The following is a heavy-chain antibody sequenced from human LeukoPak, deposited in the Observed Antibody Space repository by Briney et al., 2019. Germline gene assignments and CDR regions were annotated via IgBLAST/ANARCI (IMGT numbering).Heavy chain of an antibody. CDR2: VYYSGST. Sequence: PSETLSLTCTVSGGSISNSIYYWGWIRQPPGKGLEWIGSVYYSGSTYYNPSLKSRVTISLDTSKNHFSLKLSSVTAADTAVYYCARQSFDYYDSSGYSDYWGQGTLVTVSS. CDR3: ARQSFDYYDSSGYSDY. D-gene: IGHD3-22*01. V-gene: IGHV4-39*07. CDR1: GGSISNSIYY. J-gene: IGHJ4*02.